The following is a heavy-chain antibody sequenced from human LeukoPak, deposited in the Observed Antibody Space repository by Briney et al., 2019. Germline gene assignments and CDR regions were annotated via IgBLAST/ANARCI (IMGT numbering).Heavy chain of an antibody. D-gene: IGHD3-3*01. V-gene: IGHV4-39*01. CDR2: IYYSGST. CDR3: ASSFLSDFWSGYYVVSYFDY. Sequence: RSSETLSLTCTVSGGSISSNNYYWGWIRQPPGKGLEWIGSIYYSGSTYYNPSLKSRVIISVDTSKNQFSLKLSSVTAADTAVYYCASSFLSDFWSGYYVVSYFDYWGQGTLVTVSS. J-gene: IGHJ4*02. CDR1: GGSISSNNYY.